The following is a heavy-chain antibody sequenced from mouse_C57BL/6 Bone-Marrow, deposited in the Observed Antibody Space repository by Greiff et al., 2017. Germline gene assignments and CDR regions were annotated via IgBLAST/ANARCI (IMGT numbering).Heavy chain of an antibody. CDR3: ARHGGYYHYAMDY. CDR2: IWSDGST. Sequence: VQLQQSGPGLVAPSQSLSITCTVSGFSLTSYGVHWVRQPPGKGLEWLVVIWSDGSTTYNSALKSRLSISKDNSKDQVFLKMNSLQTDDTAMYYCARHGGYYHYAMDYWGQGTSVTVSS. CDR1: GFSLTSYG. D-gene: IGHD2-3*01. V-gene: IGHV2-6-1*01. J-gene: IGHJ4*01.